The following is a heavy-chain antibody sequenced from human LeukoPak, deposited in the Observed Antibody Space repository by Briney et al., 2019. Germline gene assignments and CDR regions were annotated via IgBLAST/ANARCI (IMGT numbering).Heavy chain of an antibody. V-gene: IGHV3-11*01. J-gene: IGHJ4*02. Sequence: GGSLRLSCAASGFTFSDYYMSWIRQAPGKGLEWVSYISSSGSTIYYADSVQGRFTISRDNAKNSLYLQMNSLRAEDTAVYYCARDPIQLWSFDYWGQGTLVTVSS. CDR1: GFTFSDYY. D-gene: IGHD5-18*01. CDR2: ISSSGSTI. CDR3: ARDPIQLWSFDY.